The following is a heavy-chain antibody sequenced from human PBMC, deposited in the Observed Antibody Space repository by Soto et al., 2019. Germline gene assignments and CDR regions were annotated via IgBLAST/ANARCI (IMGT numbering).Heavy chain of an antibody. CDR1: GFTFSNAW. J-gene: IGHJ6*02. CDR2: IKSKTDGGTT. CDR3: TTDLDRSGWPNEYYYYYGMDV. D-gene: IGHD6-19*01. V-gene: IGHV3-15*07. Sequence: GGSLRLSCAASGFTFSNAWMNWVRQAPGKGLEWVGRIKSKTDGGTTDYAAPVKGRFTISRGDSKNTMYLQINSLKTEDTAVYYCTTDLDRSGWPNEYYYYYGMDVWGQGTTVTVSS.